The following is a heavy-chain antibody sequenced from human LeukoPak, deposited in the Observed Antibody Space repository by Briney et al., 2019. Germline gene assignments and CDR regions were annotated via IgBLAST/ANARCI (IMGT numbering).Heavy chain of an antibody. J-gene: IGHJ6*03. CDR2: TNHSGST. V-gene: IGHV4-34*01. CDR1: GGSFSGYY. Sequence: SETLSLTCAVYGGSFSGYYWSWIRQPPGKGLEWIGETNHSGSTNYNPSLKSRVTISVDTSKNQFSLKLSSVTAADTAVYYCARAAIFGVVIKRRTMDVWGKGTTVTVSS. D-gene: IGHD3-3*01. CDR3: ARAAIFGVVIKRRTMDV.